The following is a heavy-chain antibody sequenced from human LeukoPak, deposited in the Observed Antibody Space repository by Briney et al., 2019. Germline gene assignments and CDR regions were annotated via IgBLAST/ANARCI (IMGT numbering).Heavy chain of an antibody. V-gene: IGHV4-34*01. CDR3: ASAMIGVPDDAFDT. CDR1: GVSFSGYY. Sequence: NPSETLSLTCAVYGVSFSGYYWSWIRQPPGKGLEWIGEINHSGSTNYNPSLKSRVTISVATSKNQFSLKLSSVTAADTAVYYCASAMIGVPDDAFDTWGQGTMVTVSS. D-gene: IGHD3-22*01. CDR2: INHSGST. J-gene: IGHJ3*02.